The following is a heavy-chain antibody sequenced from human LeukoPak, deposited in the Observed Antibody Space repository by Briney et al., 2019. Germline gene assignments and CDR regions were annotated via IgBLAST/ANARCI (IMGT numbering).Heavy chain of an antibody. Sequence: PSETLSLTCAVYGGSFSGYYWSWIRQPLGKSLEWIGEINHSGSTNYNPSLKSRVTISVDTSKNQFSLKLSSVTAADTAVYYCARDPHCTNGVCLDYWGQGTLVTVSS. D-gene: IGHD2-8*01. V-gene: IGHV4-34*01. CDR2: INHSGST. CDR3: ARDPHCTNGVCLDY. J-gene: IGHJ4*02. CDR1: GGSFSGYY.